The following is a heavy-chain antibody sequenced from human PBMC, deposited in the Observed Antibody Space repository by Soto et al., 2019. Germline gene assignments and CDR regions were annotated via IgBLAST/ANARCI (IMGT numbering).Heavy chain of an antibody. CDR3: ARVGYYDSSGVPYYYYGMDV. J-gene: IGHJ6*02. D-gene: IGHD3-22*01. CDR2: IYYSGST. V-gene: IGHV4-59*01. CDR1: GGSISSYY. Sequence: SETLSLTCTVSGGSISSYYWSWIRQPPGKGLEWIGYIYYSGSTNYNPSLKSRVTVSVDTSKNQFSLKLSSVTAADTAVYYCARVGYYDSSGVPYYYYGMDVWGQGTTVTVS.